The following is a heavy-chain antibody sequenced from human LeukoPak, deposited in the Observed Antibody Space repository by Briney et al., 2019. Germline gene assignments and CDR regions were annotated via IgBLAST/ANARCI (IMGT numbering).Heavy chain of an antibody. D-gene: IGHD2-8*01. V-gene: IGHV4-39*01. Sequence: SETLSLTCTVYGGSISSSSYYWGWIRQPPGKGLEWIGSIYYSGSTYYNPSLKSRVTISVDTSKNQFSLKLSSVTAADTAVYYCARLGCTNGVSYSQDYYYMDVWGKGTTVTVSS. CDR3: ARLGCTNGVSYSQDYYYMDV. CDR1: GGSISSSSYY. CDR2: IYYSGST. J-gene: IGHJ6*03.